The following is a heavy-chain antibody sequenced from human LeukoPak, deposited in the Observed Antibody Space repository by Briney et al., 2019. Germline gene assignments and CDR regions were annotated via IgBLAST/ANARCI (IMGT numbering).Heavy chain of an antibody. CDR2: IRDSGEA. V-gene: IGHV3-66*03. CDR1: GFRVSDYY. Sequence: GGSLRLSCAVSGFRVSDYYMSWVRQAPGKGLEWVGLIRDSGEAFYTDFARGRFAISRDESENTLYLQMNSLRVEDTAVYFCARDRAANQDWVEFDPWGQGTPVIVSS. D-gene: IGHD3/OR15-3a*01. J-gene: IGHJ5*02. CDR3: ARDRAANQDWVEFDP.